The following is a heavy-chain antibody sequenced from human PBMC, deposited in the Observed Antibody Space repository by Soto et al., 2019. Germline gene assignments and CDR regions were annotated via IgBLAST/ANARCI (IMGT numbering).Heavy chain of an antibody. CDR1: GFTFSSYV. J-gene: IGHJ4*02. Sequence: EVQLLESGGGLVQPGGSLRLSCAASGFTFSSYVMSWVRQAPGKGLEWVSAISGSGGSTYYADSVKGRFTISRDNSKNTLYLQMNSLRAEDTAVYYCAKHLFDILTGYHDYWGQGTLVTVSS. CDR3: AKHLFDILTGYHDY. CDR2: ISGSGGST. V-gene: IGHV3-23*01. D-gene: IGHD3-9*01.